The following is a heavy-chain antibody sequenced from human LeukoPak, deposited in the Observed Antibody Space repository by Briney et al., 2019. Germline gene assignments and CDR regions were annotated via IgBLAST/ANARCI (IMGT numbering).Heavy chain of an antibody. D-gene: IGHD2-2*01. CDR2: INHSGST. Sequence: KSSETLSLTCAVYGGSFSGYYWSWIRQPPGKGLEWIGEINHSGSTNYNPSLKSRVTISVDTSKNQFSLKLSSVTAADTAVYYCARGLTSSDTIDYWGQGTLVTVSS. V-gene: IGHV4-34*01. CDR3: ARGLTSSDTIDY. J-gene: IGHJ4*02. CDR1: GGSFSGYY.